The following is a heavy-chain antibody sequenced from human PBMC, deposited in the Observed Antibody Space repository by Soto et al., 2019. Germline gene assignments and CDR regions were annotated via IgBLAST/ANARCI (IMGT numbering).Heavy chain of an antibody. CDR1: GSRYTSNMAA. V-gene: IGHV6-1*01. J-gene: IGHJ4*02. CDR2: THYRSKWYN. CDR3: ARDNWNYQEGNYYFDY. D-gene: IGHD1-7*01. Sequence: SQTLIGSGASSGSRYTSNMAASLKIRQSPSRGLEWLGRTHYRSKWYNDYAVSVKSRITINPDTSKNQFSLQLNSVTPEDTAVYYCARDNWNYQEGNYYFDYWVPGTLVTVS.